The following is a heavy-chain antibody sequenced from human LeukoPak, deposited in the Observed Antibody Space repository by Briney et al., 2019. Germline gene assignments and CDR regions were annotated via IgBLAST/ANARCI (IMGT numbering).Heavy chain of an antibody. CDR3: AKGAYDYIEIGYFDS. CDR2: LIGSSGAT. J-gene: IGHJ4*02. CDR1: GFKSINYA. Sequence: PGGSLRLSCAASGFKSINYAMNWVRQAPGKGLEWVSVLIGSSGATDYADSVKGRFTISRDNSKNTVFLQMNSLRAEDTATYYCAKGAYDYIEIGYFDSWGQGTRVTVSS. D-gene: IGHD5-12*01. V-gene: IGHV3-23*01.